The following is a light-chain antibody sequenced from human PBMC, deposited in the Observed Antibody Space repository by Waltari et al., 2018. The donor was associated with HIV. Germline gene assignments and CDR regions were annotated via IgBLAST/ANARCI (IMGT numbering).Light chain of an antibody. CDR2: EVS. CDR3: CSYAGSSTFV. Sequence: QSALTQPASVSGSPGQSITISCTGTSSAVGSYNLVSWDQQHPGKAPKLMIYEVSKRPSGVSNRFSGSKSGNTASLTISGLQAEDEADYYCCSYAGSSTFVFGGGTKLTVL. J-gene: IGLJ2*01. V-gene: IGLV2-23*02. CDR1: SSAVGSYNL.